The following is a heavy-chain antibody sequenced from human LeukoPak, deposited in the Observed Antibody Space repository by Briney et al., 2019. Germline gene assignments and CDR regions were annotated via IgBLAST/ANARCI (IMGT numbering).Heavy chain of an antibody. CDR1: DGSISNYY. CDR3: ARDVRRSSSSANSYYYYMDV. Sequence: SETLSLTCTVSDGSISNYYWSWIRQPAGKGLEWIGRIYTSGTTNYNPSLKSRVTMSVDTSKDHFSLNLDSVTAADTAVYYCARDVRRSSSSANSYYYYMDVWGKGTTVTVSS. V-gene: IGHV4-4*07. D-gene: IGHD6-6*01. J-gene: IGHJ6*03. CDR2: IYTSGTT.